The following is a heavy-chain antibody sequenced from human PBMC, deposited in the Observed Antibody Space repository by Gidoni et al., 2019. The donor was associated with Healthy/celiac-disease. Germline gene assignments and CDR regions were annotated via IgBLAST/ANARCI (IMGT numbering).Heavy chain of an antibody. Sequence: EVQLVESGGGLVKPGGSLRLSCAASGFTFSSYSMNWVRQAPGKGLEWVSSISSSGSTIYYADSVKGRFTISRDNAKNSLYLQMNSLRAEDTAVYYCARAVRPGFDYWGQGTLVTVSS. CDR3: ARAVRPGFDY. CDR2: ISSSGSTI. CDR1: GFTFSSYS. J-gene: IGHJ4*02. V-gene: IGHV3-21*01.